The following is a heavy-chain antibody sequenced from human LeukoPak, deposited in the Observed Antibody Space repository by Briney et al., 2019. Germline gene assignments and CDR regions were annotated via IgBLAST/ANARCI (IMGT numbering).Heavy chain of an antibody. V-gene: IGHV4-59*01. D-gene: IGHD3-22*01. CDR2: IYYSGST. CDR1: GGSISSYY. CDR3: AREGDSSASDY. J-gene: IGHJ4*02. Sequence: SETLSLTCTVSGGSISSYYWSWIRQPPGKGLEWVGYIYYSGSTNYSPSLKSRVTISVDTSKNQFSLKLSSVTAADTAVYYCAREGDSSASDYWGQGTLVTVSS.